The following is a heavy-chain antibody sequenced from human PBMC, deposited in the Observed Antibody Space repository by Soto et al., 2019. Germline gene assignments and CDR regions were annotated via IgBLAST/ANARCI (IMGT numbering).Heavy chain of an antibody. D-gene: IGHD3-10*01. CDR1: GFTFSSYG. J-gene: IGHJ4*02. V-gene: IGHV3-30*18. CDR3: AKKGGPGYYYGSGSYYNYFDY. Sequence: GGSLRLSCAASGFTFSSYGMHWVRQAPGKGLEWVAVISYDGSNKYYAGSVKGRFTISRDNSKNTLYLQMNSLRAEDTAVYYCAKKGGPGYYYGSGSYYNYFDYWGQGTLVTVSS. CDR2: ISYDGSNK.